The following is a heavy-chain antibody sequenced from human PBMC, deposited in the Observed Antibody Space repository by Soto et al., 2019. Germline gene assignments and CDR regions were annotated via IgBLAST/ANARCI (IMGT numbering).Heavy chain of an antibody. CDR3: AKDPYDSQDAFDM. CDR2: ISGSGGST. Sequence: EVQLLESGGGLVQPGGSLRLSCAASGSTFSSYAMSWVRQAPGKGLEWVSAISGSGGSTYYADSVKGRFTISRDTSNNTLYLGMNSLSAEDTAVYYFAKDPYDSQDAFDMCGQGTMVTVSS. J-gene: IGHJ3*02. CDR1: GSTFSSYA. D-gene: IGHD3-22*01. V-gene: IGHV3-23*01.